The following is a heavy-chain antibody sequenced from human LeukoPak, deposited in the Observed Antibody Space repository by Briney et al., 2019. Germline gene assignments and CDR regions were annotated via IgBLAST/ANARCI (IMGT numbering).Heavy chain of an antibody. CDR3: AKDRLHYHILTGRSPLSYFDY. J-gene: IGHJ4*02. CDR2: IRYDGSNK. CDR1: GFNFATYW. D-gene: IGHD3-9*01. Sequence: QSGGSLRLSCAASGFNFATYWMAWVRQAPGKGLEWVAFIRYDGSNKYYADSVKGRFTISRDNSKNTLYLQMNSLRPEDTALYYCAKDRLHYHILTGRSPLSYFDYWGQGTLVTVSS. V-gene: IGHV3-30*02.